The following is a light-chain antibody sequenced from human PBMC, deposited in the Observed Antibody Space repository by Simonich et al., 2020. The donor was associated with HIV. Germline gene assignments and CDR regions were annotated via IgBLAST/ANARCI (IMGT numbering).Light chain of an antibody. J-gene: IGKJ4*01. V-gene: IGKV3-15*01. CDR3: QQYKDLILT. CDR1: QSVSSN. Sequence: DIVMTQSPATLSVSPGERATLSCRASQSVSSNLAWYQPKPGQAPRLLIYGASTRATGIPARFSGSGSDTEFILTISSMQSEDFAVYFCQQYKDLILTFGGGTKVDIK. CDR2: GAS.